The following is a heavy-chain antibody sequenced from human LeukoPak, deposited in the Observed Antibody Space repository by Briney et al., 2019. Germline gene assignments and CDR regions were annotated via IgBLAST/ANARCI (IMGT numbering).Heavy chain of an antibody. J-gene: IGHJ4*02. D-gene: IGHD6-19*01. V-gene: IGHV3-74*01. CDR1: GNYW. CDR3: VRGNSGSRTTPFDY. CDR2: INSDGSWT. Sequence: PGGSLRLSCAASGNYWMHWVRQVPGKGLVWVSHINSDGSWTSYADSVKGRFTISKDNAKNTLFLQMTSLRAEDTAVYYCVRGNSGSRTTPFDYWGQGTLVTVSS.